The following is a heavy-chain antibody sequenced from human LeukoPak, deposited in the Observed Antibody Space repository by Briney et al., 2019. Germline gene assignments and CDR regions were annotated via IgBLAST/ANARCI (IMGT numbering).Heavy chain of an antibody. J-gene: IGHJ5*02. CDR1: GFTFSSYG. V-gene: IGHV3-30*18. CDR3: AKDGAGSWFGEAT. Sequence: PGRSLRLSCAASGFTFSSYGMQWVRQAPGKGLEWVALISYDGSNKHYADSVKGRFTISRDNSKNTLYLQMNSLRPEDTAVYYCAKDGAGSWFGEATWGRGTLVTVSS. D-gene: IGHD6-13*01. CDR2: ISYDGSNK.